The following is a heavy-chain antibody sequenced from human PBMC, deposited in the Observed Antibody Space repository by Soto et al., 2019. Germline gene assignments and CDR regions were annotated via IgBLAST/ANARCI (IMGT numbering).Heavy chain of an antibody. J-gene: IGHJ5*02. D-gene: IGHD2-21*01. CDR1: GFTFNTYD. V-gene: IGHV3-21*01. CDR2: ITTSSAYI. Sequence: EVQLVESGGGLVKPGGSLRLSCAASGFTFNTYDMNCVRQAPGKGLEWVSSITTSSAYIYYADSLKGRITIYRDNAKNLLFLQMNSLRAEDTAVYYCVRSGTARLLRHSWFDTWGQGTLVTVSS. CDR3: VRSGTARLLRHSWFDT.